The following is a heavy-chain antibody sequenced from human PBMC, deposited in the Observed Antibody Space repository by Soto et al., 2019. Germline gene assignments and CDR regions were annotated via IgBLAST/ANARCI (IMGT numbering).Heavy chain of an antibody. CDR3: AYTQLRYSSSTSCYMHSSSSPWDYYYGMDV. J-gene: IGHJ6*02. Sequence: SVKVSCKASGGTFSSYAISWVRQAPGQGLEWMGGIIPIFGTANYAQKFQGRVTITADESTGTAYMELSSLRSEDTAVYYCAYTQLRYSSSTSCYMHSSSSPWDYYYGMDVWRQGTTVTVSS. V-gene: IGHV1-69*13. D-gene: IGHD2-2*02. CDR1: GGTFSSYA. CDR2: IIPIFGTA.